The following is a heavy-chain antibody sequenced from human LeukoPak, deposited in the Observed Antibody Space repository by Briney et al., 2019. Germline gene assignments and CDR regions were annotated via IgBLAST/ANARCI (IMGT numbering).Heavy chain of an antibody. D-gene: IGHD6-19*01. V-gene: IGHV5-51*01. J-gene: IGHJ4*02. Sequence: GESLKISCKGFGYSFTNYWIGWVRQRPGKGLEWMGIIYPGDSDTRYSPSFQGQVTISADKSISTAYLQRSSLKASDTAMYYCARSKTSGWKYYFDYWGQGTLVTVSS. CDR1: GYSFTNYW. CDR3: ARSKTSGWKYYFDY. CDR2: IYPGDSDT.